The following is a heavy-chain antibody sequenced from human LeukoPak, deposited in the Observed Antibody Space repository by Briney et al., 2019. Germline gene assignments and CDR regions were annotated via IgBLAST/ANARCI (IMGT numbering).Heavy chain of an antibody. CDR3: ARGTYYYDSSGYYNFDY. CDR1: GFTFSSYE. Sequence: GGSLRLSCAASGFTFSSYEMNWVRQAPGKGLEWVSYISSSGSTIYYADSVKGRFTISRDNAKNSLYLQMNSLRAEDTAVYYCARGTYYYDSSGYYNFDYWGQGTLVTVSS. D-gene: IGHD3-22*01. V-gene: IGHV3-48*03. J-gene: IGHJ4*02. CDR2: ISSSGSTI.